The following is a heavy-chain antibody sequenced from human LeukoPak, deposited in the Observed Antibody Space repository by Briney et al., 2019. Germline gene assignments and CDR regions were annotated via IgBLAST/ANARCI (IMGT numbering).Heavy chain of an antibody. CDR3: ARVKTVDIVAPIRFKEGCWFDP. J-gene: IGHJ5*02. D-gene: IGHD5-12*01. Sequence: SETLSLTCIVSGGSISSSSYYWAWIRQPPGKGLEWIGEINHSGSTNYNSSLKSRVTISVDTSKNQFSLKLSSVTAADTAVYYCARVKTVDIVAPIRFKEGCWFDPWGQGTLVTVSS. V-gene: IGHV4-39*07. CDR2: INHSGST. CDR1: GGSISSSSYY.